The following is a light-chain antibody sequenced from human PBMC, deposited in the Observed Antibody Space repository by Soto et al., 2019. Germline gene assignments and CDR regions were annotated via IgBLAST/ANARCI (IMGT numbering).Light chain of an antibody. V-gene: IGKV1-12*01. CDR1: QGIGSW. CDR3: QQANSFPWT. CDR2: GAS. Sequence: DIQMTQSPSSVSASVGDRVTITCRASQGIGSWLAWYQQKPEKAPKLLIYGASSLQGGVQSRFSGSASATDFTLTISRLQPADFATSYCQQANSFPWTFSQGTKVEIK. J-gene: IGKJ1*01.